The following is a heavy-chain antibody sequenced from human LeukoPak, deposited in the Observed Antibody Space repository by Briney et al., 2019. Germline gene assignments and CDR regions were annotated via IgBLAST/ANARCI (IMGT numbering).Heavy chain of an antibody. CDR1: GGSIGSSRYY. Sequence: PSETLSLTCTVSGGSIGSSRYYWGWIRQPPGKGLEWIGNIFYSGSTYYNPSLKSRVTISVDTSKNQFSLKLNSVTAADTAVYYCARLWFGAYYFDYWGQGTLVTVSS. J-gene: IGHJ4*02. D-gene: IGHD3-10*01. V-gene: IGHV4-39*01. CDR3: ARLWFGAYYFDY. CDR2: IFYSGST.